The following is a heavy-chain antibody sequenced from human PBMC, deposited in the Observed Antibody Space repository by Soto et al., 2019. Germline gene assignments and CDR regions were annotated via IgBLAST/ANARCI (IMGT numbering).Heavy chain of an antibody. CDR1: GFTFSSYA. V-gene: IGHV3-23*01. CDR3: ARVAGTTFQYYFYGMDV. CDR2: ISGSGGST. Sequence: EVQLLESGGGLVQPGGSLRLSCAASGFTFSSYAMSWVRQAPGKGLEWVSAISGSGGSTYYADSVKGRFTISRDNSKNTLYLQLNSLRAEDSAVYYCARVAGTTFQYYFYGMDVWGQGTTVTVSS. D-gene: IGHD1-1*01. J-gene: IGHJ6*02.